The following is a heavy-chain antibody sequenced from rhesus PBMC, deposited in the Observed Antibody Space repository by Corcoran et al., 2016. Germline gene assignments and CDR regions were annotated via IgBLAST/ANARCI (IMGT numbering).Heavy chain of an antibody. D-gene: IGHD3-9*01. J-gene: IGHJ4*01. Sequence: QLQLQESGPGLVKPSETLSLTCAVSGGSISSNYWSWIRQPPGKGLEWIGRISGSGGSTDYNPSLKSRVTISTDTSKNQFSLKLSSGTAADTAVYYCARDSYYEDDYGYYPFDDWGQGVLVTVSS. CDR1: GGSISSNY. V-gene: IGHV4-173*01. CDR3: ARDSYYEDDYGYYPFDD. CDR2: ISGSGGST.